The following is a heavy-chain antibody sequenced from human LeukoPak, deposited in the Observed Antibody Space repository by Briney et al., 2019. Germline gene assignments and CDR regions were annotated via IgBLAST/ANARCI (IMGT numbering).Heavy chain of an antibody. CDR1: GGSFSGYY. CDR3: ARGRPRGWFDP. Sequence: SETLSLTCAVSGGSFSGYYWSWIRQPPGKGLEWIGEINHSGSTNYNPSLKSRVTISVDTSKNQFSLKLSSVTAADTAVYYCARGRPRGWFDPWGQGTLVTVSS. CDR2: INHSGST. D-gene: IGHD3-10*01. V-gene: IGHV4-34*01. J-gene: IGHJ5*02.